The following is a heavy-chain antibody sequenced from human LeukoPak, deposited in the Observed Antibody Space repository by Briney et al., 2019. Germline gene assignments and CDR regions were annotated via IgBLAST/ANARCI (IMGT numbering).Heavy chain of an antibody. CDR2: IYYSGST. V-gene: IGHV4-39*07. D-gene: IGHD4-17*01. J-gene: IGHJ4*02. CDR1: GGSISSSSYY. Sequence: PSETLSLTCTVSGGSISSSSYYWGWIRQPPGKGLEWIGSIYYSGSTYYNPSLKSRVTISVDTSKNQFSLKLSSVTAADTAVYYCAREGPAYGDYFDYWGQGTLVTVSS. CDR3: AREGPAYGDYFDY.